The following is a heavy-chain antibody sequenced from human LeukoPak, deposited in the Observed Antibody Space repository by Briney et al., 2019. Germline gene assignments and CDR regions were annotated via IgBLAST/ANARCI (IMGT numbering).Heavy chain of an antibody. CDR2: INHSGST. D-gene: IGHD3-10*01. CDR3: ARQGVLLWFGEINWFDP. V-gene: IGHV4-34*01. Sequence: SETLSLTCAVYGGSFSGYYWSWIRQPPGKGLEWIGEINHSGSTNYNPSLKSRVTISVDTSKNQFSLKLSSVTAADTAVYYCARQGVLLWFGEINWFDPWGQGTLVTVSS. J-gene: IGHJ5*02. CDR1: GGSFSGYY.